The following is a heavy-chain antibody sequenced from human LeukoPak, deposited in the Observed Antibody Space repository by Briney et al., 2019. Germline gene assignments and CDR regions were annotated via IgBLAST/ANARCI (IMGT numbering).Heavy chain of an antibody. CDR2: IYYSGST. CDR3: ARRPLSKGATGFDY. V-gene: IGHV4-39*01. Sequence: PSETLSLTCTVSGGSISSSSYYWGWIRQPPGKGLEWIGSIYYSGSTYYNPSLKSRVTISVDTSKNQFSLKLSSVTAADTAVYYCARRPLSKGATGFDYWGQGTLVTVSS. CDR1: GGSISSSSYY. J-gene: IGHJ4*02. D-gene: IGHD1-26*01.